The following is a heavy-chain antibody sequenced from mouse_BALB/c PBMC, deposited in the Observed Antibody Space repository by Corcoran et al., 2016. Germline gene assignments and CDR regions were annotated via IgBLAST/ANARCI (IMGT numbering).Heavy chain of an antibody. V-gene: IGHV1-4*01. Sequence: VQLQQSGDELATPGAAVKMFCKSSGYTFTSYTMHWVKQRPGQGREWIGYINPSSGYTNYNQKFRDKATLTADKSSSTAYMQRSSLTSEDSAFYYCARKDGNLYAMDYWGQGTSVTVSS. CDR1: GYTFTSYT. CDR2: INPSSGYT. D-gene: IGHD2-1*01. J-gene: IGHJ4*01. CDR3: ARKDGNLYAMDY.